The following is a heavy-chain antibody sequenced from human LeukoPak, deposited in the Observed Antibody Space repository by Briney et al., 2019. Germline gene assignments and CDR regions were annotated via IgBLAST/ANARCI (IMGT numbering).Heavy chain of an antibody. Sequence: GKSLRLSCAASGFTFNRYAMHWVRQAPGKGLEWVASLSYDGYNKQYADSVKGRFTISRDNSKNTLYLQMNSLRAEDTALYYCAKEKGFSSPYYYYYMDVWGKGTTVTVSS. D-gene: IGHD6-13*01. CDR3: AKEKGFSSPYYYYYMDV. CDR2: LSYDGYNK. J-gene: IGHJ6*03. V-gene: IGHV3-30-3*01. CDR1: GFTFNRYA.